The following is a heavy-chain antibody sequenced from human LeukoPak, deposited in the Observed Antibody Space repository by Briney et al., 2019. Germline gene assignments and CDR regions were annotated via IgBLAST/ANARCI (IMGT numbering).Heavy chain of an antibody. J-gene: IGHJ4*02. D-gene: IGHD1-20*01. CDR3: ARGLYNWNFDY. CDR2: IYHSGST. V-gene: IGHV4-38-2*02. CDR1: GYSISSGYY. Sequence: SETLSLTXTVSGYSISSGYYWGWIRKPPGKGLERIGSIYHSGSTYYNPSLKSRVTISVDTSKNQFSLKLSSVTAADTAVYYCARGLYNWNFDYWGQGTLVTVSS.